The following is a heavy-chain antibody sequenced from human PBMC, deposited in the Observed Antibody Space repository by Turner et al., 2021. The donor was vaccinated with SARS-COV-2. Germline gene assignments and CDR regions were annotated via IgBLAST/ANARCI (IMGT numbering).Heavy chain of an antibody. CDR3: ATAPANYYDSSGSKGFYYYYYGMDV. D-gene: IGHD3-22*01. CDR1: GYTLIELS. CDR2: FDPEDGET. V-gene: IGHV1-24*01. Sequence: QVQLVQSGAAVKTPGASVKVTCKVSGYTLIELSMHWVRQAPGKGLEWMGGFDPEDGETIYAQKFQGRVTMTEDTSTDTAYMELSSLRSEDTAVYYCATAPANYYDSSGSKGFYYYYYGMDVWGQGTTVTVSS. J-gene: IGHJ6*02.